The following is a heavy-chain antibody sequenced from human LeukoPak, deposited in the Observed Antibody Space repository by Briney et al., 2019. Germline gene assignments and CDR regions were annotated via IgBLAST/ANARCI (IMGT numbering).Heavy chain of an antibody. V-gene: IGHV3-21*01. J-gene: IGHJ4*02. CDR2: ISSSSSNI. CDR1: GFTFSSYS. D-gene: IGHD2-15*01. Sequence: GGSLRLSCAAYGFTFSSYSMNWVRQAPGKGLEWVSSISSSSSNIYYADSVKGGFTISRDNAKNSLYLQMHRLRAEDTAVYYCSRDLGGGSCGYWGQGTLVTVSS. CDR3: SRDLGGGSCGY.